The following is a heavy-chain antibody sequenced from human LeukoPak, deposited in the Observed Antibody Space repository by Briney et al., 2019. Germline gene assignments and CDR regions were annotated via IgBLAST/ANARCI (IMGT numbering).Heavy chain of an antibody. D-gene: IGHD3-3*01. CDR1: GFTFGDYA. V-gene: IGHV3-49*04. J-gene: IGHJ6*02. Sequence: GGSLRLSCTASGFTFGDYAMSWVGQAPGKGLEWVGFIRSKAYGGTTEYAASVKGRFTISRDDSKSIAYLQMNSLKTEDTAVYYCTRDPSITIFGVAGTLGMYVWGQGTTVTVSS. CDR3: TRDPSITIFGVAGTLGMYV. CDR2: IRSKAYGGTT.